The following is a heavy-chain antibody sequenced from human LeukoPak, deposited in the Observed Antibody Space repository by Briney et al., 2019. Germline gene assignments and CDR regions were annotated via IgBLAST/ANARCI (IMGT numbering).Heavy chain of an antibody. D-gene: IGHD6-19*01. V-gene: IGHV3-21*04. Sequence: GGSLRLSCAASGFTFSSYSMNWVRQAPGKGLEWVSSISSSSSYIYYADSVKGRFTISRDNAKNSLYLQMNSLRAEDTAVYYCAKVSVAANDAFDIWGQGTMVTVPS. CDR1: GFTFSSYS. CDR3: AKVSVAANDAFDI. J-gene: IGHJ3*02. CDR2: ISSSSSYI.